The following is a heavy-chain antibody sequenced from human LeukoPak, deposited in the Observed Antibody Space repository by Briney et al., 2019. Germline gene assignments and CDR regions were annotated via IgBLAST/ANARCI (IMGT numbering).Heavy chain of an antibody. CDR1: GGSISSGGYS. Sequence: SQTLSLTCAVSGGSISSGGYSWSWIRQPPGTGLEWIGYMYHSGNTYYNPSPKSRVTISVDKSKNQFSLKLSSVTAADTAVYYCARAFIDYYDSSGYYSSSFFDYWGQGTLVTVSS. J-gene: IGHJ4*02. V-gene: IGHV4-30-2*01. CDR3: ARAFIDYYDSSGYYSSSFFDY. CDR2: MYHSGNT. D-gene: IGHD3-22*01.